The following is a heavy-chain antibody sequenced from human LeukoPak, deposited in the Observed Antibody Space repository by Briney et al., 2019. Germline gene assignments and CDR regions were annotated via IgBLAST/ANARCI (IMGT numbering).Heavy chain of an antibody. Sequence: KAGGSLRLSCAASGFTFSTYSMNWVLQAPGKGLEWVSSISSSSSYIYYADSVKGRFTISRDNSKNTLYLQMNGLRAEDTAVYHCAKAGGGGSRYCSGASCYYDSWGQGTLVTVSS. CDR1: GFTFSTYS. CDR3: AKAGGGGSRYCSGASCYYDS. CDR2: ISSSSSYI. D-gene: IGHD2-15*01. J-gene: IGHJ4*02. V-gene: IGHV3-21*04.